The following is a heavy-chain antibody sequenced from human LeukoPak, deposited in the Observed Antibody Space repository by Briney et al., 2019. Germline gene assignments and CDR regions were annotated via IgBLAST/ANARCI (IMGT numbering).Heavy chain of an antibody. CDR2: MNPNSGNT. CDR3: ARGDQVYDFWSGYHLNYFDY. D-gene: IGHD3-3*01. J-gene: IGHJ4*02. CDR1: GYTFTSYD. Sequence: ASVKVSCKASGYTFTSYDINWVRQATGQGLEWMGWMNPNSGNTGYAQKFQGRVTITRNTSISTAYMELSSLRSEDTAVYYCARGDQVYDFWSGYHLNYFDYWGQGTLVTVSS. V-gene: IGHV1-8*03.